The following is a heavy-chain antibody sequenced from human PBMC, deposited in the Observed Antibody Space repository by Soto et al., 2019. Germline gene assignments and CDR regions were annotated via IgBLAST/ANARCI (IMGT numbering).Heavy chain of an antibody. J-gene: IGHJ6*02. D-gene: IGHD1-26*01. CDR2: IKQDGSEI. CDR3: ARSPARSHPQYYYNGMDV. CDR1: GFTFSSYW. Sequence: GGSLRLSCAASGFTFSSYWMNWVRQAPGKGLEWVANIKQDGSEIYYVGSVKGRFTISRDNAKNSLYLQMNSLRAEDTAVYYCARSPARSHPQYYYNGMDVWGQGTTVTVSS. V-gene: IGHV3-7*03.